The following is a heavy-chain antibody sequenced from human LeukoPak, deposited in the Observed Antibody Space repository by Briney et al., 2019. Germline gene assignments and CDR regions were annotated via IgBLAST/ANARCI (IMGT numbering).Heavy chain of an antibody. Sequence: ASVKVSCKASGYTFTGYYMHWVRQAPGQGLEWMGWINPNSGGTNYAQKFQGRVTMTRDTSISTAYMELSRLRYDDTAVCYCARNKLGKAFDIWGQGTMVTVSS. CDR2: INPNSGGT. J-gene: IGHJ3*02. CDR3: ARNKLGKAFDI. CDR1: GYTFTGYY. V-gene: IGHV1-2*02. D-gene: IGHD1-26*01.